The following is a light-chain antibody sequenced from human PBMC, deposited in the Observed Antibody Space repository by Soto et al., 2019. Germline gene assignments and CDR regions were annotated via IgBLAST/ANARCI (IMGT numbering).Light chain of an antibody. CDR3: QQRNNWPLT. CDR2: GAS. J-gene: IGKJ4*02. Sequence: PGERVTLSCRASQSVSSSYLTCYQQKPGQAPRLLIFGASTRATSIPARFSGSGSGTEFTLTISSLQSEDFALYYCQQRNNWPLTFGGGTKVDIK. V-gene: IGKV3D-15*01. CDR1: QSVSSSY.